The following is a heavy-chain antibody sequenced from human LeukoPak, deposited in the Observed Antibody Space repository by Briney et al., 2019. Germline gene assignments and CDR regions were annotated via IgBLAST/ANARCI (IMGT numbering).Heavy chain of an antibody. D-gene: IGHD5-18*01. CDR2: IIPIFGTA. V-gene: IGHV1-69*06. J-gene: IGHJ3*02. CDR1: GYTLTELS. Sequence: ASVKVSCKVSGYTLTELSMHWVRQAPGQGLEWMGGIIPIFGTANYAQKFQGRVTITADKSTSTAYMELSSLRSEDTAVYYCARDQVRGYSLDAFDIWGQGTMVTVSS. CDR3: ARDQVRGYSLDAFDI.